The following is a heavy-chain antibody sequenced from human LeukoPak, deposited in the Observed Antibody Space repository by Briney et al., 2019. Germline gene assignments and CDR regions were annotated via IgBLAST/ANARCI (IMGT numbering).Heavy chain of an antibody. J-gene: IGHJ4*02. D-gene: IGHD3-10*01. CDR3: ASHRRSHGSEY. V-gene: IGHV4-59*01. Sequence: SETLSLTCTVSGGSFEHYFWSWIRQPPGKGLEWIGYVYYSGSTDYSPSLKSRLTISADTSKNQFSLKLSSVTAADTAVYYCASHRRSHGSEYWGQGTLVSVSS. CDR1: GGSFEHYF. CDR2: VYYSGST.